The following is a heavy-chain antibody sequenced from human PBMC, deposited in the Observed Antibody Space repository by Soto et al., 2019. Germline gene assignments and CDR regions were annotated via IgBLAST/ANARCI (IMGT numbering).Heavy chain of an antibody. J-gene: IGHJ4*02. Sequence: QVPLVESGGGVVQPGRSLRLSCAASGFTFSSYAMHWVRQAPGKGLEWVAVISYDGSNNYYADSVKGRFTNSRDNYKNTVYVQMNSLRAEDTAVFYCARENRSGWTFDFWGQGTLVTVST. V-gene: IGHV3-30-3*01. CDR2: ISYDGSNN. CDR3: ARENRSGWTFDF. CDR1: GFTFSSYA. D-gene: IGHD6-19*01.